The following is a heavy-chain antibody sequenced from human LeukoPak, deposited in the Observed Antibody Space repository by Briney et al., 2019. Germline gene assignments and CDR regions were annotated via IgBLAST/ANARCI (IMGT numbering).Heavy chain of an antibody. CDR1: GLTFSSYA. CDR3: ARELYYYESSGYLSSYYFDH. Sequence: GGSLRLSCVASGLTFSSYAMHWVRQAPGKGLEWVAFISYDGSNEHYADSVKGRFTISRDNSKNTLYLQMHSLRAEDTAVYYCARELYYYESSGYLSSYYFDHWGQGTLVTVSS. CDR2: ISYDGSNE. V-gene: IGHV3-30*04. D-gene: IGHD3-22*01. J-gene: IGHJ4*02.